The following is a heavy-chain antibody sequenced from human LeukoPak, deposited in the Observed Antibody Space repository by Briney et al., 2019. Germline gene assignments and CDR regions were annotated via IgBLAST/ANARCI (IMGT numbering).Heavy chain of an antibody. V-gene: IGHV3-21*01. D-gene: IGHD5-24*01. J-gene: IGHJ4*02. CDR3: ARDQEMATKEYYFDY. CDR2: ISSSSSYI. Sequence: GGSLRLSCAASGFTFSSYAMSWVRQAPGKGLEWVSSISSSSSYIYYADSVKGRFTISRDNAKNSLYLQMNSLRAEDTAVYYCARDQEMATKEYYFDYWGQGTLVTVSS. CDR1: GFTFSSYA.